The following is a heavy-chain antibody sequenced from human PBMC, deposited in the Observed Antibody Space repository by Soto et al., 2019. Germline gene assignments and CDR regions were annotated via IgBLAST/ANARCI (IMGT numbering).Heavy chain of an antibody. CDR2: IYWNDDK. CDR1: GFSLSTSGVG. V-gene: IGHV2-5*01. CDR3: AHSRIGAAAGFWDY. D-gene: IGHD6-13*01. Sequence: SCPTLVNPTQTLTLTCTFSGFSLSTSGVGVGWIRQPPGKALEWLALIYWNDDKRYSPSLKSRLTITKDTSKNQVVLTMTNMDPVDTATYYCAHSRIGAAAGFWDYWGQGTMVTVYS. J-gene: IGHJ4*02.